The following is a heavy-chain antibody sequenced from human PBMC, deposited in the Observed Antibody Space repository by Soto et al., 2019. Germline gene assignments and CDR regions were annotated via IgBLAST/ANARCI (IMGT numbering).Heavy chain of an antibody. D-gene: IGHD6-13*01. J-gene: IGHJ4*02. CDR2: IYYSGST. V-gene: IGHV4-59*01. Sequence: SETLSLTCTVSGGSISSYYWSWIRQPPGKGLEWIGYIYYSGSTNYNPSLKSRVTISVATSKNQFSLKLSSVTAADTAVYYCAGPGYSSSWYYFDYWGQGTLVTVSS. CDR3: AGPGYSSSWYYFDY. CDR1: GGSISSYY.